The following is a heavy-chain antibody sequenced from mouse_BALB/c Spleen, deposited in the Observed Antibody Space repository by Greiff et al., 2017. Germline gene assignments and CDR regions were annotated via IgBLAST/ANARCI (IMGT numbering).Heavy chain of an antibody. V-gene: IGHV5-6-5*01. CDR3: ARDGIRYAMDY. J-gene: IGHJ4*01. CDR2: ISSGGST. Sequence: DVHLVESGGGLVKPGGSLKLSCAASGFTFSSYAMSWVRQTPEKRLEWVASISSGGSTYYPDSVKGRFTISRDNARNILYLQMSSLRSEDTAMYYCARDGIRYAMDYWGQGTSVTVSS. CDR1: GFTFSSYA.